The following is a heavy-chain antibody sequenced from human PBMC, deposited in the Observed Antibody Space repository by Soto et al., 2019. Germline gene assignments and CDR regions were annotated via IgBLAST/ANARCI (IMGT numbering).Heavy chain of an antibody. Sequence: SETLSLTCAVYGGSFSGYYWSWIRQPPGKGLEWIGEINHSGSTNYNPSLKSRVTISVDTSKNQFSLKLSSVTAADTAVYYCARGMGTGAVYWGQGTLVTVSS. D-gene: IGHD7-27*01. CDR1: GGSFSGYY. CDR2: INHSGST. J-gene: IGHJ4*02. V-gene: IGHV4-34*01. CDR3: ARGMGTGAVY.